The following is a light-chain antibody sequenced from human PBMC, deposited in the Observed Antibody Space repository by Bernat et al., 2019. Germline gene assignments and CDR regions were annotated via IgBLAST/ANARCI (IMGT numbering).Light chain of an antibody. CDR3: AAWDDSLNGWV. CDR2: ATN. CDR1: SSDIGSNS. Sequence: QSVLTQPPSASGTPGQRVTISCSGSSSDIGSNSVTWYQQFPGTAPKVLMYATNQRPSGVPDRFSGSKSGTSASLAISGRLSDDEADYYCAAWDDSLNGWVFGGGTKLTVL. V-gene: IGLV1-44*01. J-gene: IGLJ3*02.